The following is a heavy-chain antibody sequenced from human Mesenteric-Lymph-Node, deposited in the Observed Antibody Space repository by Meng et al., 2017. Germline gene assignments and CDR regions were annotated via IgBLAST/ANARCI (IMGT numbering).Heavy chain of an antibody. CDR2: ISYDGSNK. CDR3: ARDLGPGIAAAGTRRRDYYYGMDV. Sequence: GESLKISCAASGFTFSSYAMHWVRQAPGKGLEWVAVISYDGSNKYYADSVKGRFTISRDNSKNTLYLQMNSLRAEDTAVYYCARDLGPGIAAAGTRRRDYYYGMDVWGQGTTVTVSS. CDR1: GFTFSSYA. D-gene: IGHD6-13*01. V-gene: IGHV3-30*04. J-gene: IGHJ6*02.